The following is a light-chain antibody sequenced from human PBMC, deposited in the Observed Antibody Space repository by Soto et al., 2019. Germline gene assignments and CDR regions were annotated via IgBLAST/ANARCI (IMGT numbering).Light chain of an antibody. CDR3: CSYAGSSTHVV. CDR2: EGS. V-gene: IGLV2-23*01. CDR1: SSDVGSYNL. Sequence: QSALTQPASLSVSPVQSITISCTGTSSDVGSYNLVSWYRQHPGKAPKLMIYEGSKRPSGVSNRFSGSKSGNTASLTISGLQAEDEADYYCCSYAGSSTHVVFGGGTKLTVL. J-gene: IGLJ2*01.